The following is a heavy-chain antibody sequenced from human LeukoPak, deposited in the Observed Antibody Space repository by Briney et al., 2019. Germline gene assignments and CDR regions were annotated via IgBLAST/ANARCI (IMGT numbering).Heavy chain of an antibody. CDR2: ISGSGGST. D-gene: IGHD1-26*01. J-gene: IGHJ3*02. V-gene: IGHV3-23*01. Sequence: GGSLRLSCAASGFTFSSYAMSWVRQAPGKGLEWVSAISGSGGSTYYADSVKGRFTISRDNSKDTLYLQMNSLRAEDTAVYYCAKCGSYLPDAFDIWGQGTMVTVSS. CDR3: AKCGSYLPDAFDI. CDR1: GFTFSSYA.